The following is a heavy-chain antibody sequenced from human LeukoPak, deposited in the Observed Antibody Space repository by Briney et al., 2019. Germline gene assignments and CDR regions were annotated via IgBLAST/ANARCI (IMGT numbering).Heavy chain of an antibody. Sequence: GGSLRLSCAASGFTFSSYWMHWVRQAPGNGLVWVSRINSDGSSTSYADSVKGRFTISRDNAKNTLYLQMNSLRAEDTAVYYCARDGIYGDYGHWGQGTLVTVSS. CDR1: GFTFSSYW. CDR2: INSDGSST. V-gene: IGHV3-74*01. D-gene: IGHD4-17*01. J-gene: IGHJ4*02. CDR3: ARDGIYGDYGH.